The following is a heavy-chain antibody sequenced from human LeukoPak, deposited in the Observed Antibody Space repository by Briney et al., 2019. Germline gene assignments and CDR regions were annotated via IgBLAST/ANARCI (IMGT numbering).Heavy chain of an antibody. CDR1: GYTFTSYD. J-gene: IGHJ6*02. CDR2: MNPNSGNT. CDR3: ARVGPLCSGGSCYRFYYYYGMDV. V-gene: IGHV1-8*01. Sequence: ASVKVSCKASGYTFTSYDINWVRQATGQGLEWMGWMNPNSGNTGYAQKFQGRVTMTRNTSIGTAYMELSSLRSEDTAVYYCARVGPLCSGGSCYRFYYYYGMDVWGQGTTVTVSS. D-gene: IGHD2-15*01.